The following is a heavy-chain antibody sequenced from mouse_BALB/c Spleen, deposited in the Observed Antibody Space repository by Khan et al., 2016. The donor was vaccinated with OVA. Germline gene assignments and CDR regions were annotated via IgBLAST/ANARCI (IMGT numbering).Heavy chain of an antibody. Sequence: EVQLVESGPGLVKRSQSLSLTCTVTGYSITSDYAWNWIRQFPGNKLEWMGFISYSGNTNYNPSLKSRISITRTTTKNQFFLQLNSVTIEDTATSYCARVYGGDFDYWGQGTTLTVSS. CDR2: ISYSGNT. CDR3: ARVYGGDFDY. CDR1: GYSITSDYA. J-gene: IGHJ2*01. D-gene: IGHD1-1*01. V-gene: IGHV3-2*02.